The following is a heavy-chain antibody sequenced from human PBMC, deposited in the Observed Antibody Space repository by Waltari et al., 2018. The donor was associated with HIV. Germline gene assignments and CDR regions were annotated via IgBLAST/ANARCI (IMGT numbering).Heavy chain of an antibody. CDR1: GFTFSSYW. CDR3: ARWATRFDP. J-gene: IGHJ5*02. Sequence: EVQLVESGGGLVQSGGSLRLSCAASGFTFSSYWMQWVRQAPGKGLVRIVRMSSDGRRTSYAGSVKGRFTITRDNAKNTLYLQMNSLRAEDTAVYYCARWATRFDPWGQGTLVTVSS. CDR2: MSSDGRRT. V-gene: IGHV3-74*01.